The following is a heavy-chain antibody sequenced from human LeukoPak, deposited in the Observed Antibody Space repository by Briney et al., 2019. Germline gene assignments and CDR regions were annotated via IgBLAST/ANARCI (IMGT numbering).Heavy chain of an antibody. D-gene: IGHD3-10*01. CDR2: INHSGST. CDR3: ASRKSRGYYGSGSYYRKSPFDY. V-gene: IGHV4-34*01. CDR1: GGSFSGYY. Sequence: PSETLSLTCAVYGGSFSGYYWSWIRQPPGKGLEWIGEINHSGSTNYNPSLKSRVTISVDTSKNQFSLKLSSVTAADTAVYYCASRKSRGYYGSGSYYRKSPFDYWGQGTLVTVSS. J-gene: IGHJ4*02.